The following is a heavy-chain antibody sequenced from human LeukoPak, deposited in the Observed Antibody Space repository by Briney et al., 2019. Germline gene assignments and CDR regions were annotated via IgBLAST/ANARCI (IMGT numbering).Heavy chain of an antibody. CDR3: AKAGSSGWSSSGGDY. J-gene: IGHJ4*02. Sequence: GGSLRLSCAASGFTLSNFAMSWVRQAPGKGLEWVSTISGSGGSTFYADSVKGRFPISRDNSNNTLFLQMNSLRAEDTAIYFCAKAGSSGWSSSGGDYWGQGSLVTVSS. D-gene: IGHD6-19*01. CDR1: GFTLSNFA. V-gene: IGHV3-23*01. CDR2: ISGSGGST.